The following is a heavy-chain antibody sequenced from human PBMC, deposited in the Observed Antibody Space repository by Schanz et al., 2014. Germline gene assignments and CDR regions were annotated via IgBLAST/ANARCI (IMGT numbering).Heavy chain of an antibody. V-gene: IGHV3-30*04. J-gene: IGHJ6*02. D-gene: IGHD6-13*01. Sequence: QVQLVESGGGVVQPGRSLRLSCAASGFTFSNFAIHWVRQAPGKGLEWVAVISYDGSHKDYADSVKGRFTISRDNSKNTLYLQMNSLRAEDTAVYYCARDRQQLVGRIGYYYGMDVWGQGTTVTV. CDR1: GFTFSNFA. CDR3: ARDRQQLVGRIGYYYGMDV. CDR2: ISYDGSHK.